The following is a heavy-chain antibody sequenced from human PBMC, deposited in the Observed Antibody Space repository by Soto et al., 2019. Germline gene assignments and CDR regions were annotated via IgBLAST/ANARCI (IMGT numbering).Heavy chain of an antibody. J-gene: IGHJ5*02. CDR2: IHHSGST. CDR3: ARRIMITFGGVIVIKNWFDP. D-gene: IGHD3-16*02. Sequence: QVQLQQWGAGLLKPSETLSLTCAVYGGSFSGYYWSWIRQPPGKGLEWMGEIHHSGSTNYNPSLKSRVTISVDTAKNQFSLELSSVTAADTAVYYCARRIMITFGGVIVIKNWFDPWGQGTLVTVSS. V-gene: IGHV4-34*01. CDR1: GGSFSGYY.